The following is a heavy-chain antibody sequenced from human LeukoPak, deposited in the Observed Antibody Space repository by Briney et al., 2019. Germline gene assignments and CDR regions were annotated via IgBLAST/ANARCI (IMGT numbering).Heavy chain of an antibody. Sequence: SETLSLTCAVYGGSFSGYYWSWIRQPPGKGLEWIGEINHSGSTNYNPSLKSRVTTSVDTSKNQFSLKLSSVTAADTAVYYCARGGYSYGYYYWGQGTLVTVSS. J-gene: IGHJ4*02. D-gene: IGHD5-18*01. V-gene: IGHV4-34*01. CDR1: GGSFSGYY. CDR3: ARGGYSYGYYY. CDR2: INHSGST.